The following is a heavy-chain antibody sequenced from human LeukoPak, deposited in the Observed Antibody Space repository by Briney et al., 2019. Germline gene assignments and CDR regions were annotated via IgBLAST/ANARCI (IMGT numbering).Heavy chain of an antibody. CDR1: GGTFSSYA. J-gene: IGHJ4*02. CDR2: IIPIFGTA. V-gene: IGHV1-69*05. Sequence: ASVKVSCKASGGTFSSYAISWVRQAPGQGLEWMGGIIPIFGTANYAQKLKGRVTITTHESTSTAYMELSSLRSEDTAVYYCATDSAMVRGAHDYWCQGTLVTVSS. D-gene: IGHD3-10*01. CDR3: ATDSAMVRGAHDY.